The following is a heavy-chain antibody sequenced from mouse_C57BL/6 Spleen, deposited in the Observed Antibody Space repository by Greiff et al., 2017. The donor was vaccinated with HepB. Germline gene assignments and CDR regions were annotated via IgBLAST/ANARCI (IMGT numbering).Heavy chain of an antibody. J-gene: IGHJ1*03. V-gene: IGHV2-4*01. CDR3: AKNGDYDGYFDV. CDR2: IWSGGST. Sequence: QVQLQQSGPGLVQPSQSLSITCTVSGFSLTSYGVHWVRQPPGKGLEWLGVIWSGGSTDYNAAFISRLGISKDNSKSRVIFKMNSLQADDTAIYYCAKNGDYDGYFDVWGKGTTVTVSS. D-gene: IGHD2-4*01. CDR1: GFSLTSYG.